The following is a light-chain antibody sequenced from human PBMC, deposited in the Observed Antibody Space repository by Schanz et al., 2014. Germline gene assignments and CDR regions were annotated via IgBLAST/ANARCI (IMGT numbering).Light chain of an antibody. CDR2: DVS. Sequence: QSALTQPASVSGSPGQSITISCTGTSSDVGGYDFVSWYQQHPGTAPKLMIYDVSHRPSGVSNRFSGSKSGNTASLTISGLQAEDEADYYCSSYTSSSTSTSWVFGGGTKLTVL. V-gene: IGLV2-14*01. J-gene: IGLJ3*02. CDR3: SSYTSSSTSTSWV. CDR1: SSDVGGYDF.